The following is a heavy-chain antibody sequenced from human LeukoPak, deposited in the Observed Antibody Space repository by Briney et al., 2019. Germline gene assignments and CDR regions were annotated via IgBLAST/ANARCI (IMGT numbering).Heavy chain of an antibody. CDR3: ARSIVTADFDY. J-gene: IGHJ4*02. D-gene: IGHD1-14*01. CDR2: IIPIFGTA. CDR1: GGSFSSYA. Sequence: EASVKVSCKASGGSFSSYAIRWVRQAPGQGLEWMGGIIPIFGTANYAQKFQGRVTITTDESTSTAYMELRSLRSDDTAVYYCARSIVTADFDYWGQGTLVTVSS. V-gene: IGHV1-69*05.